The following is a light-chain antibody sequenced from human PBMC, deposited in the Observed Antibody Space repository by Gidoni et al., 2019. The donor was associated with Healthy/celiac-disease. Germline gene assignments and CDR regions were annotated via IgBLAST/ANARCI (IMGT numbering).Light chain of an antibody. Sequence: EIVLTQSPGTLSLSPVERATRSCRASQSVSSSYLAWYQQKPGQAPRLLIYGASSRATGIPARFSGSGSGTDFTLTISRLEPEDFAVYYCQQYGSSPRTFGQGTKLEIK. CDR3: QQYGSSPRT. CDR1: QSVSSSY. V-gene: IGKV3-20*01. J-gene: IGKJ2*01. CDR2: GAS.